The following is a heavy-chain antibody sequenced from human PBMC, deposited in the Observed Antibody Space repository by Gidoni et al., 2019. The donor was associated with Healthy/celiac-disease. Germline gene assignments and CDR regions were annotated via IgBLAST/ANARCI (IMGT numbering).Heavy chain of an antibody. V-gene: IGHV7-4-1*01. Sequence: QVQLVQSGSELKKPGASVKVSCKASGYTFTSYAMNWVRQAPGQGLEWMGWINTNTGNPTYAQGFTGRFVFSLDTSVSTAYLQICSLKAEDTAVYYCARDLNTYYYGSGSPARGYYYGMDVWGQGTTVTVSS. D-gene: IGHD3-10*01. CDR2: INTNTGNP. CDR1: GYTFTSYA. J-gene: IGHJ6*02. CDR3: ARDLNTYYYGSGSPARGYYYGMDV.